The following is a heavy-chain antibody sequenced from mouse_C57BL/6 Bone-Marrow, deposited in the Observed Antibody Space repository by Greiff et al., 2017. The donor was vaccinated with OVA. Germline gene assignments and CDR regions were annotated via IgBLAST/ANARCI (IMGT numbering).Heavy chain of an antibody. D-gene: IGHD1-1*01. CDR2: IDPNSGGT. Sequence: VQLQQSGAELVKPGASVKLSCKASGYTFTSYWMHWVKQRPGRGLEWIGRIDPNSGGTKYNEKFKSKATLTVDKPSSTAYMQLSSLTSGDSAVYYCARRYYGSSYYAMDYWGQGTSVTVSS. V-gene: IGHV1-72*01. CDR1: GYTFTSYW. J-gene: IGHJ4*01. CDR3: ARRYYGSSYYAMDY.